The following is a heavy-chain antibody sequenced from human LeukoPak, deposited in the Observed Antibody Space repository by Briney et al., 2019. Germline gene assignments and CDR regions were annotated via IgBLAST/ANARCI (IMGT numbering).Heavy chain of an antibody. CDR1: GYIYTAYY. Sequence: SEEVYCKSFGYIYTAYYLHCARQDPGLGHALMGMINPSGGTTTYAQNFQGRVTMTRDTSTSTVYMELSSLTSGDTAVYFCARSFAGTTGGYWGQGTLVIVSS. CDR3: ARSFAGTTGGY. V-gene: IGHV1-46*01. J-gene: IGHJ4*02. CDR2: INPSGGTT. D-gene: IGHD3-10*01.